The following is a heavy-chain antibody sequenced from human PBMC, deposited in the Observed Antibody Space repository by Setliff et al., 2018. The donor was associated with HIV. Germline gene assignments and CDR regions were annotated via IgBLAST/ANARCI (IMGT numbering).Heavy chain of an antibody. J-gene: IGHJ4*02. CDR3: ARERDSNGYQFDY. V-gene: IGHV1-3*03. CDR2: INAGNGNT. Sequence: ASVKVSCKASGYTFTNYAIHWVRQAPGQRLEWMGWINAGNGNTKYSQEFQDRVTITRDTSASTAYMELSSLRSEDMAVYYCARERDSNGYQFDYWGQGTLVTVSS. D-gene: IGHD3-22*01. CDR1: GYTFTNYA.